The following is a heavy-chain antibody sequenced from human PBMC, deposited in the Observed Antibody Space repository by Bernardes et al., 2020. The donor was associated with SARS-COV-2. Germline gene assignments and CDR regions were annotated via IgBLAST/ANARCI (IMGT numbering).Heavy chain of an antibody. Sequence: GESLKISCKASGYSFTTYWIGWVRQMPGKGLEWMGIIYPADSDTRYSPSFQGQVTISADKSITTAYLQWSSLKASDTAIYYCARLYCTSGTCYVDCWGQGTL. CDR2: IYPADSDT. CDR3: ARLYCTSGTCYVDC. CDR1: GYSFTTYW. D-gene: IGHD2-8*01. J-gene: IGHJ4*02. V-gene: IGHV5-51*01.